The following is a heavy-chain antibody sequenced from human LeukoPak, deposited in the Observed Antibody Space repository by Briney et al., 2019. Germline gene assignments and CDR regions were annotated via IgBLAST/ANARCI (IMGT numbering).Heavy chain of an antibody. V-gene: IGHV5-51*01. D-gene: IGHD6-6*01. CDR3: ARRPAFYFDY. J-gene: IGHJ4*02. CDR1: GYILTTYW. CDR2: IYPADSDT. Sequence: GESLKISCQISGYILTTYWIAWVRQMPGKGLEWMGVIYPADSDTKYSPSFQGQVASSVDKSISTAYLQWNSLKASDTAIYYCARRPAFYFDYWGQGTLVTVSS.